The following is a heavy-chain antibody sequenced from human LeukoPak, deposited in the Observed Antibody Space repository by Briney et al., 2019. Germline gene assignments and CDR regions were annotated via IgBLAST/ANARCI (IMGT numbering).Heavy chain of an antibody. D-gene: IGHD6-25*01. J-gene: IGHJ4*02. V-gene: IGHV1-2*02. Sequence: ASVKVSCKASVYTFTGYYMHWVRQAPGQGLEWMGWINPNSGGTDYAQKFQGRVTMTRDTSISTAYMELSSLRSDDTAVYFCAREDSSSGYGFDYWGQGTLVTVSS. CDR3: AREDSSSGYGFDY. CDR1: VYTFTGYY. CDR2: INPNSGGT.